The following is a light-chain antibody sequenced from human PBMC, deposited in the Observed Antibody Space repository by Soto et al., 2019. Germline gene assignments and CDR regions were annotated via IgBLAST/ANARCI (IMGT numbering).Light chain of an antibody. Sequence: ENLLTQSPGPLSLSPGETATLSCRASQSVSTYLAWYQHKPGHAPKLLIFDASKRATAIPARFSGSGSGTDFTLVISSLEPQDFAVYYCQHRSNWPSWTFGEGTKVEIK. CDR1: QSVSTY. CDR3: QHRSNWPSWT. J-gene: IGKJ1*01. CDR2: DAS. V-gene: IGKV3-11*01.